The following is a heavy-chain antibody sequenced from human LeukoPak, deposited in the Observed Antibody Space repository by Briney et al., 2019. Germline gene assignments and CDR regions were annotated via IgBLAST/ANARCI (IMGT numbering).Heavy chain of an antibody. CDR1: GGTFSSYA. Sequence: ASVKVSCKASGGTFSSYAISWVRQAPGQGLEWMGGIIPIFGTANYAQKFQGRVTITADESTSTAYMELSSLRSEDTAVYYCARGLGYCNGPSGRCLVYCYGMDVWGKGTTVTVSS. CDR3: ARGLGYCNGPSGRCLVYCYGMDV. J-gene: IGHJ6*04. V-gene: IGHV1-69*13. D-gene: IGHD2-15*01. CDR2: IIPIFGTA.